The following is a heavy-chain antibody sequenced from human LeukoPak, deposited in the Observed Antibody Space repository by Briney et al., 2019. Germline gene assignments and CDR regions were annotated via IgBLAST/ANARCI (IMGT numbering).Heavy chain of an antibody. CDR2: INHSGST. V-gene: IGHV4-34*01. Sequence: SETLSLTCAVYGGSFSGYYWSWIRQPPGKGLEWIGEINHSGSTNYNPSLKSRVTMSVDTSKNQFSLKLSSVTAADTAVYYCARDRTSYGSRFNWFDPWGQGTLVTVSS. CDR3: ARDRTSYGSRFNWFDP. CDR1: GGSFSGYY. J-gene: IGHJ5*02. D-gene: IGHD5-18*01.